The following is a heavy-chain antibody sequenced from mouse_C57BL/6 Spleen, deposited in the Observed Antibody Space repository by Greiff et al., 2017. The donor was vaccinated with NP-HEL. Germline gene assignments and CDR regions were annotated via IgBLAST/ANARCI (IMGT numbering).Heavy chain of an antibody. CDR1: GYTFTSYW. J-gene: IGHJ4*01. CDR2: IHPSDSDT. Sequence: QVQLQQPGAELVKPGASVKVSCKASGYTFTSYWMHWVKQRPGQGLEWIGRIHPSDSDTNYNQKFKGKATLTVDKSSSTVYMQLSSLISEDSAVDYCAKSRANWDAMDYWGQGTSVTVSS. D-gene: IGHD4-1*02. V-gene: IGHV1-74*01. CDR3: AKSRANWDAMDY.